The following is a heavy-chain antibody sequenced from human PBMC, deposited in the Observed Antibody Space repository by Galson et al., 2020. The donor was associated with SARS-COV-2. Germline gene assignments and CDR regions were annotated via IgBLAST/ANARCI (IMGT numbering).Heavy chain of an antibody. Sequence: TGGSLRLSCAASGFTFSSYGMHWVRQAPGKGLEWVAVIWYDGSNKYYADSVKGRFTISSDNSKNTLYLQMNSLRAEDTAVYYCARDGERGYSYGLLYYYYYGMDVLGQGTTVTGSS. CDR3: ARDGERGYSYGLLYYYYYGMDV. D-gene: IGHD5-18*01. CDR2: IWYDGSNK. V-gene: IGHV3-33*01. CDR1: GFTFSSYG. J-gene: IGHJ6*02.